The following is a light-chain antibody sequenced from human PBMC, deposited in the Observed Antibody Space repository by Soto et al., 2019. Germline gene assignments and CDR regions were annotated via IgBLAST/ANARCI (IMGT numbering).Light chain of an antibody. Sequence: DIQMIQSPSSLSASVGDRVTITCRASQSISSYLNWYQQKPGKAPKLLIYAASSLQSGVPSRFSGSGSGTDFTLTISSLQPEDFATYYCQQSYSTLSITFGQGTRLEIK. V-gene: IGKV1-39*01. CDR1: QSISSY. CDR3: QQSYSTLSIT. CDR2: AAS. J-gene: IGKJ5*01.